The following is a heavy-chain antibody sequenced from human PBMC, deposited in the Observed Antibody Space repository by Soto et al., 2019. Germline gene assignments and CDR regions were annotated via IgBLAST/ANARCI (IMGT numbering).Heavy chain of an antibody. J-gene: IGHJ6*02. CDR1: GGTFSSYA. CDR3: AREFTIFGVVTAMDV. D-gene: IGHD3-3*01. V-gene: IGHV1-69*01. CDR2: IIPIFGTA. Sequence: QVQLVRSGAEVKKPGSSVKVSCKASGGTFSSYAISWVRQAPGQGLERMGGIIPIFGTANYAQKFQGRVTITADESTSTAYMELSSLRSEDTAVYYCAREFTIFGVVTAMDVWGQGTTVTVSS.